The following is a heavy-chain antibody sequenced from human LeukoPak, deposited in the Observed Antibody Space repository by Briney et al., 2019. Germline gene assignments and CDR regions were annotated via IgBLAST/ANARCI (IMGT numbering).Heavy chain of an antibody. J-gene: IGHJ4*02. Sequence: GGSLRLSCAASGFTFSSYGRHWVRQAPGKGLEWVAFIRYDGSNKYYADSVKGRFTISRDNSKNTLYLQMNSLRAEDTAVYYCAKHSSSWDPGFDYWGQGTLVTVSS. CDR3: AKHSSSWDPGFDY. V-gene: IGHV3-30*02. CDR2: IRYDGSNK. D-gene: IGHD6-13*01. CDR1: GFTFSSYG.